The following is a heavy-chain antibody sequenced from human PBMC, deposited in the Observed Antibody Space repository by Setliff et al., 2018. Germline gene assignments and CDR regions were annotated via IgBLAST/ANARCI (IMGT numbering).Heavy chain of an antibody. Sequence: GGSLRLSCAASGFTFNNCAMSWVRQAPGKGLEWVSSISSSSSYIYYADSVKGRFTISRDNAKNSLYLQMNSLRAEDTAVYYCARDKLRFLENWFDPWGQGTLVTVSS. CDR2: ISSSSSYI. V-gene: IGHV3-21*01. J-gene: IGHJ5*02. D-gene: IGHD3-3*01. CDR1: GFTFNNCA. CDR3: ARDKLRFLENWFDP.